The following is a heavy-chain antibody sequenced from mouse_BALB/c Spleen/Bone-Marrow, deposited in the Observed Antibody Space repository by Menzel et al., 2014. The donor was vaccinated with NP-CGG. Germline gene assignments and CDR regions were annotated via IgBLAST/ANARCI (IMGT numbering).Heavy chain of an antibody. Sequence: EVKLVDSGGGLVKPGGSLKLSCAASGFTFSTYAMSWVRQTPEKRLEWVASISNGGSTYYQDSVKGRFTISRDNARNILYLQMSSLRSEDTAMYYCARAPQLLYYFDYWGQGTTLTVSS. V-gene: IGHV5-6-5*01. J-gene: IGHJ2*01. CDR2: ISNGGST. CDR1: GFTFSTYA. D-gene: IGHD4-1*02. CDR3: ARAPQLLYYFDY.